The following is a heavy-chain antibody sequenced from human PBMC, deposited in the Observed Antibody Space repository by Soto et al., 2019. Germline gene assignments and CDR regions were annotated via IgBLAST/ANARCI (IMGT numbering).Heavy chain of an antibody. CDR3: ARDSIFTGSSWSLGY. CDR1: GGTFSSYA. J-gene: IGHJ4*02. D-gene: IGHD6-13*01. CDR2: IIPIFGTA. V-gene: IGHV1-69*13. Sequence: GASVKVSCKASGGTFSSYAISWVRQAPGQGLEWMGGIIPIFGTANYAQKFQGRVTITADESTSTAYMELSSLRSEDTAVHYCARDSIFTGSSWSLGYWGQGTLVTVSS.